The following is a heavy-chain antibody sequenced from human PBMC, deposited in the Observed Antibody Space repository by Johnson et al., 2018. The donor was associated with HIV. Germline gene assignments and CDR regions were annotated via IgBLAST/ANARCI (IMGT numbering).Heavy chain of an antibody. V-gene: IGHV3-7*04. CDR2: IKQDGSST. CDR1: GFTFSSYW. Sequence: VQLVESGGGLVQPGGSLRLSCAASGFTFSSYWMSWVRQAPGKGLEWVANIKQDGSSTSYADSVKGRFTISRDNSKNTLSLQMNSLRAEDTAVYYCAREGGYSGYEGVGHTNDAFDIWGQGTMVTVSS. J-gene: IGHJ3*02. CDR3: AREGGYSGYEGVGHTNDAFDI. D-gene: IGHD5-12*01.